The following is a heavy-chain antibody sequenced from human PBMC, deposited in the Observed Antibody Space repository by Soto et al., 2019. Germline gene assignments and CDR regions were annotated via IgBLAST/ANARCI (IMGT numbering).Heavy chain of an antibody. D-gene: IGHD3-22*01. CDR3: ARAPMVLTRSYFDS. J-gene: IGHJ4*02. V-gene: IGHV4-59*01. Sequence: SETLSLTCTVSDGSISNFSWSWIRQPPGEGRECIGYISSSGNTNYNPSLKSRVSISVDTSKNQFSLNLTSVTAAETAVYYCARAPMVLTRSYFDSWGQGTPVTVS. CDR2: ISSSGNT. CDR1: DGSISNFS.